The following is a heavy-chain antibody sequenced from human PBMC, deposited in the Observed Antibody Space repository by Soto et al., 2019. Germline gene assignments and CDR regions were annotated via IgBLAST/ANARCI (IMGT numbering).Heavy chain of an antibody. CDR3: TTAVTQLFYYFDY. D-gene: IGHD3-3*02. J-gene: IGHJ4*02. CDR2: IKSKTDGGTT. Sequence: GGSLRLSCAASGFTFSNAWMNWVRQAPGKGLEWVGRIKSKTDGGTTDYAAPVKGRFTISRDDSKNTLYPQMNSLKTEDTAVYYCTTAVTQLFYYFDYWGQGTLVTVSS. V-gene: IGHV3-15*07. CDR1: GFTFSNAW.